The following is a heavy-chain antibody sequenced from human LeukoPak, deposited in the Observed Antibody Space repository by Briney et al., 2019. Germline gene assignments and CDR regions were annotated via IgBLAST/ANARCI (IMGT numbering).Heavy chain of an antibody. CDR2: ISSDGSNK. CDR1: GFTFNSYA. D-gene: IGHD6-19*01. Sequence: PGRSLRLSCAASGFTFNSYALHWVRQAPGKGLEWVAVISSDGSNKYYADSVKGRFTISRDNSKNTLYLQMNSLRAEDTAVYYCARDRYSSGWYGDFDCWGQGTLVTVYS. V-gene: IGHV3-30-3*01. CDR3: ARDRYSSGWYGDFDC. J-gene: IGHJ4*02.